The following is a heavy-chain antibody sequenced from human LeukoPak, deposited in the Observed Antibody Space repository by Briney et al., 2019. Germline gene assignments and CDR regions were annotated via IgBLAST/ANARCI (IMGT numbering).Heavy chain of an antibody. CDR3: ARAPTPYFTYYMDV. CDR1: GFSFSGFG. V-gene: IGHV3-48*02. CDR2: IGSSGSAGGNI. D-gene: IGHD2-21*01. Sequence: GGSLRLSCAASGFSFSGFGMNWVRQAPGKGLEWISYIGSSGSAGGNIYYAVSVKGRFTVSRDNAKDSLFLQMNSLQDADTAVYYCARAPTPYFTYYMDVWGKETTVTVSS. J-gene: IGHJ6*03.